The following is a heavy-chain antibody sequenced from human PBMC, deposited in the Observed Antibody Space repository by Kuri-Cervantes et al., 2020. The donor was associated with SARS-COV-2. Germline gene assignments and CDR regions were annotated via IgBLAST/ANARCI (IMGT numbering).Heavy chain of an antibody. J-gene: IGHJ4*02. CDR3: AKDDGGSFGLFDN. D-gene: IGHD1-26*01. V-gene: IGHV3-30*02. Sequence: GESLKISCAASGFIFSSYGMHWVRQAPGKGLEWVAFVRSDGSNKHYTDSVKGRFTISRDNSKNTLYLQMNSLRPEDTAVYYCAKDDGGSFGLFDNWGQGILVPSPQ. CDR1: GFIFSSYG. CDR2: VRSDGSNK.